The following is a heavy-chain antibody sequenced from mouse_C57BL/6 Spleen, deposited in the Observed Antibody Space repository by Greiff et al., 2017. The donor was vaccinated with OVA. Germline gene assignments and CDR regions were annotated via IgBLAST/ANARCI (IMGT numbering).Heavy chain of an antibody. J-gene: IGHJ4*01. D-gene: IGHD3-1*01. V-gene: IGHV5-17*01. CDR3: ASGAPLYAMDY. CDR2: ISSGSSTI. Sequence: EVKLMESGGGLVKPGGSLKLSCAASGFTFSDYGMHWVRQAPEQGLEWVAYISSGSSTIYYADTVKGRFTISRDNAKNTLFLQMTSLRSEDTAMYYCASGAPLYAMDYWGQGTSVTVSS. CDR1: GFTFSDYG.